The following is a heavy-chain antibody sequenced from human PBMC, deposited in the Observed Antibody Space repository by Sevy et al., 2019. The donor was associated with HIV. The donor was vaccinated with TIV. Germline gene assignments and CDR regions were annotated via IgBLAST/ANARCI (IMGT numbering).Heavy chain of an antibody. CDR2: IGHDGNKY. D-gene: IGHD2-15*01. CDR3: AKDYCIGNDCFLGWFDP. J-gene: IGHJ5*02. V-gene: IGHV3-30*02. Sequence: GGSLRLSCAASGFTLSSVGIHWVRLTPGTGLEWLAFIGHDGNKYFYGASVKGRITTSRDNSKNTVSLQMNSLRVEDMATYYCAKDYCIGNDCFLGWFDPRGQGTVVTVSS. CDR1: GFTLSSVG.